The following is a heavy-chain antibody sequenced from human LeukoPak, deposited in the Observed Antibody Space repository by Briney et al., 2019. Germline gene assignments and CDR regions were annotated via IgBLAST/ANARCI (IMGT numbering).Heavy chain of an antibody. V-gene: IGHV3-7*01. CDR1: GFTFSSYW. CDR3: ARDVEMYSSTWSDAFDI. Sequence: PGGSLRLSCAASGFTFSSYWMTWVRQAPGKGLEWAANIKQDGSDKYYMDSVRGRFTISRDNAKNSLYLQMNSLRVEDTAVYYCARDVEMYSSTWSDAFDIWGQGTMVTVSS. CDR2: IKQDGSDK. D-gene: IGHD6-13*01. J-gene: IGHJ3*02.